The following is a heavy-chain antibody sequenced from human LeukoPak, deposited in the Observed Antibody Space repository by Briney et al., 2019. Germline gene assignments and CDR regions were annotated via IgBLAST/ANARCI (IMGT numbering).Heavy chain of an antibody. Sequence: PGGSLRLSCAASGFTFSSYAMHWVRQAPGKGLEWVAVISYDGSNKYYADSVKGRFTISRDNSKNTLYLQMNSLRAEDTAVYYCAREASSGCIDYWGPGTLVTVSS. CDR3: AREASSGCIDY. V-gene: IGHV3-30-3*01. D-gene: IGHD6-19*01. J-gene: IGHJ4*02. CDR1: GFTFSSYA. CDR2: ISYDGSNK.